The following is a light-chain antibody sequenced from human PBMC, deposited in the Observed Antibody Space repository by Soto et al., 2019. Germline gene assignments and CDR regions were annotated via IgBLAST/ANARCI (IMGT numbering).Light chain of an antibody. CDR1: QSVSSY. CDR3: QHYHGWPIT. V-gene: IGKV3-11*01. Sequence: EIVLTQSPATLSLSPGERATLSRRASQSVSSYLAWYQQKPGQAPRLLIYDASNRATGIPARFSGSGSGTDFTLTISSLEPEDFAVYYCQHYHGWPITFGQGTRLEIK. J-gene: IGKJ5*01. CDR2: DAS.